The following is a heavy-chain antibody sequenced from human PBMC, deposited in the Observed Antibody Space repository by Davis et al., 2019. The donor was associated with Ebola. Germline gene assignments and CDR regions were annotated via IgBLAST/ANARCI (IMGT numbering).Heavy chain of an antibody. CDR2: IDSSARTT. V-gene: IGHV3-48*04. CDR3: AREAPFCGGDCLDY. CDR1: GFTFSSYS. D-gene: IGHD2-21*01. J-gene: IGHJ4*02. Sequence: PGGSLRLSCAASGFTFSSYSMNWVRQAPGKGLEWVSYIDSSARTTYYADSVKGRFTISRDNAKNSLFLQMSSLTAEDTALYYCAREAPFCGGDCLDYWGQGTLVTVSS.